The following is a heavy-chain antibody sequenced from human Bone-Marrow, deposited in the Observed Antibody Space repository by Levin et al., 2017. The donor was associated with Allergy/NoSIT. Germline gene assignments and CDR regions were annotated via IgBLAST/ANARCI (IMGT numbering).Heavy chain of an antibody. V-gene: IGHV3-20*04. CDR1: GFTFDDYA. CDR3: AKNWDYDILTGFTD. D-gene: IGHD3-9*01. Sequence: GGSLRLSCAASGFTFDDYAMSWVRQVPGKGLEWVAGIGSNGGGTGYAESVRGRFVVSRDNAENSVFLQMRSLRDDATAFYYCAKNWDYDILTGFTDWGQGMLVTVSS. CDR2: IGSNGGGT. J-gene: IGHJ4*02.